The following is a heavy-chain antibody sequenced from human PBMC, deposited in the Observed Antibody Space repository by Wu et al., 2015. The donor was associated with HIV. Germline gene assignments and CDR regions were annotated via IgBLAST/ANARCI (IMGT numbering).Heavy chain of an antibody. CDR2: MNPSSGNT. Sequence: QVQLVQSGTEVKKPGASVKVSCKASKYIFTNYDVNWVRQATGQGLEWMGWMNPSSGNTGYGQKFQGRVTFTRNTSISTAYMELSGLRSDDTAVYYCARGSRYCIGTSCTRNQYMDVWGKGTTVAVSS. D-gene: IGHD2-2*01. CDR1: KYIFTNYD. CDR3: ARGSRYCIGTSCTRNQYMDV. J-gene: IGHJ6*03. V-gene: IGHV1-8*02.